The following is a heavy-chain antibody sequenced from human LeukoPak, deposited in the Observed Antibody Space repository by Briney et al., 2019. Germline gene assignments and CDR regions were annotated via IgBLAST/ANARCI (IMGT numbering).Heavy chain of an antibody. CDR3: ARDRQAYYYTSGTSLPEDY. D-gene: IGHD3-10*01. J-gene: IGHJ4*02. CDR2: IIPIFGTA. V-gene: IGHV1-69*06. CDR1: GGTFSSYA. Sequence: SVKFSCKASGGTFSSYAISWVRQAPGQGLEWIGGIIPIFGTANYAQKFQGRVTITADTSTSTAYMELRSLRSDDTAVYYCARDRQAYYYTSGTSLPEDYWGQGTLVTVSS.